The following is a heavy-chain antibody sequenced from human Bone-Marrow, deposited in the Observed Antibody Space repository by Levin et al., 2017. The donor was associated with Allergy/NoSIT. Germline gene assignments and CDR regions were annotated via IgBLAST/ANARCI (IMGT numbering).Heavy chain of an antibody. Sequence: KVSCAASGFTFSGSAMHWVRQASGKGLEWVGRIRSKANSYATAYAASVKGRFTISRDDSKNTAYLQMNSLKTEDTAVYYCTVATTVTHYWGQGTLVTVSS. CDR1: GFTFSGSA. CDR2: IRSKANSYAT. CDR3: TVATTVTHY. V-gene: IGHV3-73*01. D-gene: IGHD4-11*01. J-gene: IGHJ4*02.